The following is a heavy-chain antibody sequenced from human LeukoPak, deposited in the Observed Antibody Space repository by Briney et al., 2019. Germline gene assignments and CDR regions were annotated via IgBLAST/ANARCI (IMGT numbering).Heavy chain of an antibody. J-gene: IGHJ4*02. V-gene: IGHV3-21*01. CDR3: ARDGGDRTHFDY. CDR1: GFTFSSYS. CDR2: ISSSSYI. Sequence: GGSLRLSCAASGFTFSSYSMNWVRQAPGKGLEWVSSISSSSYIYYADSVKGRFTISRDNAKNSLYLQMNSLRAEDTAVYYCARDGGDRTHFDYWAREPWSPSPQ. D-gene: IGHD4-17*01.